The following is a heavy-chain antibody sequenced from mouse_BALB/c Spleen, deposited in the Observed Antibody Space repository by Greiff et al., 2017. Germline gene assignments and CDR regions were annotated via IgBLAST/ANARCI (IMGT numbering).Heavy chain of an antibody. V-gene: IGHV5-6-3*01. CDR2: INSNGGST. CDR3: ARDDYDCAMDY. D-gene: IGHD2-4*01. CDR1: GFTFSSYG. Sequence: DVKLVESGGGLVQPGGSLKLSCAASGFTFSSYGMSWVRQTPDKRLELVATINSNGGSTYYPDSVKGRFTISRDNAKNTLYLQMRSLKSEDTAMYYCARDDYDCAMDYWGQGTSVTVSS. J-gene: IGHJ4*01.